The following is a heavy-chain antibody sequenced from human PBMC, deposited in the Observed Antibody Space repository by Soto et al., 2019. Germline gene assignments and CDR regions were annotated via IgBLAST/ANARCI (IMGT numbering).Heavy chain of an antibody. Sequence: SQTLSLTCAISGDSVSSKRVVWNWIRQSPSRGLEWLGRTYYRSKWSFDYAASVKSRIIINPDTSKNQFSLQLNSVISEDTAVYYCACSRDSLFVYWGQGTVVTVSS. CDR3: ACSRDSLFVY. CDR1: GDSVSSKRVV. D-gene: IGHD2-15*01. V-gene: IGHV6-1*01. CDR2: TYYRSKWSF. J-gene: IGHJ4*02.